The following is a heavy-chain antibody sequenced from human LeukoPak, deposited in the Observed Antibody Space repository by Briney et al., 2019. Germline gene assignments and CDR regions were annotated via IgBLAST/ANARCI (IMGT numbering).Heavy chain of an antibody. Sequence: SETLSLTCAVYGGSFSGYYWSWIRRPPGKGLEWIGEINHSGSTNYNPSLKSRVTISVDTSKNQFSLRLSSVTAADTAVYYCASYVVVPAAIPGGDWFDPWGQGTLVTVSS. J-gene: IGHJ5*02. D-gene: IGHD2-2*01. V-gene: IGHV4-34*01. CDR3: ASYVVVPAAIPGGDWFDP. CDR1: GGSFSGYY. CDR2: INHSGST.